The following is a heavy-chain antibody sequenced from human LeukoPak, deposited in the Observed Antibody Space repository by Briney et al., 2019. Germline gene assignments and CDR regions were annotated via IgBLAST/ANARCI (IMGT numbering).Heavy chain of an antibody. J-gene: IGHJ6*03. CDR1: GYTFTNFE. D-gene: IGHD2-2*01. Sequence: ASVKVSCKASGYTFTNFEINWVRQVAGQGLEWMGWMRPNSGETVNVQKFQGRVTMTRNTSISTAYMELSSLRSEDTAVYYCAASSRLGYYMDVWGKGTTVTVSS. CDR2: MRPNSGET. V-gene: IGHV1-8*02. CDR3: AASSRLGYYMDV.